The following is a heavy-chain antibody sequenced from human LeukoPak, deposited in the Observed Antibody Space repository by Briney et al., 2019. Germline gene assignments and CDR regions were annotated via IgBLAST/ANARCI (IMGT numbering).Heavy chain of an antibody. CDR2: IHYSGST. CDR1: GGSISSSTYY. D-gene: IGHD1-26*01. V-gene: IGHV4-39*07. Sequence: SETLSLTCTVSGGSISSSTYYWGWIRQPPGKGLEWIGTIHYSGSTYYNPSLKSRVTISVDTSKNQFSLKLSSVTAADTAVYYCARVGYRGSYSDYWGQGTLVTVSS. CDR3: ARVGYRGSYSDY. J-gene: IGHJ4*02.